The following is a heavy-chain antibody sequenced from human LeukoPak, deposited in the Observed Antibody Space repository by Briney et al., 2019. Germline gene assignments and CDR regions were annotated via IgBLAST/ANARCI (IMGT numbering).Heavy chain of an antibody. CDR2: ISGSGTST. CDR1: GFTFSTYA. D-gene: IGHD6-6*01. V-gene: IGHV3-23*01. J-gene: IGHJ4*02. Sequence: GGSLRLSCAASGFTFSTYAMSWVRQAPGKGLEWVSSISGSGTSTYSADSVKGRFTISRDNSKNTLYLHMYSLRAEDTAVYYCAGGTIAAISFFDSWGQGALVTVSS. CDR3: AGGTIAAISFFDS.